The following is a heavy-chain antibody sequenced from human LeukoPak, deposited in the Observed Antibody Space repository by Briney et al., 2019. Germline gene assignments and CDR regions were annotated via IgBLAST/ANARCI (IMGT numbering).Heavy chain of an antibody. D-gene: IGHD6-13*01. CDR3: AGSLTSAAGRGY. CDR1: GYTFTSYA. Sequence: GASMKVSCKASGYTFTSYAMHWVRQAPGQRLEWMGWINAGNGNTKYSQKFQGRVTITRDTSASTAYMELSSLRSEDTAVYYCAGSLTSAAGRGYWGQGTLVTVSS. J-gene: IGHJ4*02. CDR2: INAGNGNT. V-gene: IGHV1-3*01.